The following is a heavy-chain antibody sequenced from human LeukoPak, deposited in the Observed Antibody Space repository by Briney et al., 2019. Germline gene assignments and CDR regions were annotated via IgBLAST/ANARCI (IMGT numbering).Heavy chain of an antibody. CDR1: GFTFGDYA. Sequence: GGSLRLSCTASGFTFGDYAMSWVRQAPGKGLEWVGFIRGKAYGGTTEYAASVKGRFTISRDDSKSIAYLQMNSLKTEDTAVYYCTSPVAGYWGQGTLVTVSS. J-gene: IGHJ4*02. CDR3: TSPVAGY. D-gene: IGHD6-19*01. CDR2: IRGKAYGGTT. V-gene: IGHV3-49*04.